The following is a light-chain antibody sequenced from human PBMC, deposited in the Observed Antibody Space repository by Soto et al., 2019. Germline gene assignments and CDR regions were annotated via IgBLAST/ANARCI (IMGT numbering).Light chain of an antibody. CDR1: HNINNY. J-gene: IGKJ4*01. CDR2: AAY. CDR3: QQRYSNPLT. Sequence: DIQMTQSPSSLSASVGDRVTITCRASHNINNYLSWYQQKPGKAPKILIFAAYNLQNGVPSRFNGSGSGTDFTLTISSLQPEDLATYRGQQRYSNPLTFGGGTKVEIK. V-gene: IGKV1-39*01.